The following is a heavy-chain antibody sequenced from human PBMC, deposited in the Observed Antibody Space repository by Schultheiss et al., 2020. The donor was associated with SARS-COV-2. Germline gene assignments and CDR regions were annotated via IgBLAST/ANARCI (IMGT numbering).Heavy chain of an antibody. V-gene: IGHV3-30*07. CDR1: GFTFSSYA. D-gene: IGHD3-3*01. CDR3: AREFLEWLLGYYMDV. J-gene: IGHJ6*03. CDR2: ISYDGSNK. Sequence: GGSLRLSCAASGFTFSSYAMHWVRQAPGKGLEWVAVISYDGSNKYYADSVKGRFTISRDNAKNSLYLQMNSLRAEDTAVYYCAREFLEWLLGYYMDVWGKGTTVTVSS.